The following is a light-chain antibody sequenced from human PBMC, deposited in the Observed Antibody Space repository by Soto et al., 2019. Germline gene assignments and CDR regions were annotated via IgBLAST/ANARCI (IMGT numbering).Light chain of an antibody. J-gene: IGLJ1*01. CDR2: EVS. CDR1: NSDVGSYNF. Sequence: QSVLTQPASVSGSPGQSITLSCTRTNSDVGSYNFVSWYQQHPGKAPKVMIFEVSKRPSGVSDRFSGSKSGNTASLTISGLQAEDEADSYCCSTAGSSTYVFGTGTNVTVL. V-gene: IGLV2-23*02. CDR3: CSTAGSSTYV.